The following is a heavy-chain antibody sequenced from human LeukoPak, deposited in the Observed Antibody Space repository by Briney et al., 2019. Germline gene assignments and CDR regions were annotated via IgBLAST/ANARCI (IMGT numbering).Heavy chain of an antibody. CDR2: INPNSGGT. Sequence: ALVKVSCKASGYTFTGYYMHWVRQAPGQGLEWMGWINPNSGGTNYAQKFQGRVTMTRDTSISTAYMELSRLRSDDTAVYYCARDRALYSSSSGNYWGQGTLVTVSS. CDR3: ARDRALYSSSSGNY. V-gene: IGHV1-2*02. J-gene: IGHJ4*02. CDR1: GYTFTGYY. D-gene: IGHD6-6*01.